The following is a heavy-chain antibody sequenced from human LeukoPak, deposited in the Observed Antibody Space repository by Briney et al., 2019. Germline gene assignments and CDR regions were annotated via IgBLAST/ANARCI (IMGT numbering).Heavy chain of an antibody. V-gene: IGHV3-23*01. D-gene: IGHD1-1*01. CDR3: AKVWERTDRAY. CDR1: GFTFSAYA. CDR2: IKSSGDNT. Sequence: GGSLRLSCAASGFTFSAYAMSWVRQAPGKGLEWVSSIKSSGDNTYYADSVKGRFTISRDNSKNTIYLQMNSLRAEDTAVYYCAKVWERTDRAYWGQGSLVTVSS. J-gene: IGHJ4*02.